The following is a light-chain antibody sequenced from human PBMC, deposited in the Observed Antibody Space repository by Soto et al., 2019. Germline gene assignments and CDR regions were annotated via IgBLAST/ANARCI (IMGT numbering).Light chain of an antibody. J-gene: IGKJ1*01. V-gene: IGKV3-20*01. CDR3: QHYGTSPST. CDR2: SES. CDR1: QSISGTY. Sequence: ILLTQSPVTLSLASGERATLSCITSQSISGTYLAWYQQKPGQAPRLLIYSESTRATGIPDRFSGSGSGTDFTLTISRLEPEDFAVYYCQHYGTSPSTFGRGTKVDIK.